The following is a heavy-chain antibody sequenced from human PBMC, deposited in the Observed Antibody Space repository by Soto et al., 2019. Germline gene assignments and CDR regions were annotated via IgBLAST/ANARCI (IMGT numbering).Heavy chain of an antibody. CDR2: ISYDGSNK. D-gene: IGHD3-10*01. Sequence: QVLLVESWGAVVQPGRSLRLSCAASGFTFSSYGMHWVRQAPGKGLEWVAVISYDGSNKYYADSVKGRFTISRDNSKNPLFLKRNGLGAEDPGVFYFAFSGGGGVASGGQGPLVPLPP. CDR3: AFSGGGGVAS. CDR1: GFTFSSYG. J-gene: IGHJ4*02. V-gene: IGHV3-30*03.